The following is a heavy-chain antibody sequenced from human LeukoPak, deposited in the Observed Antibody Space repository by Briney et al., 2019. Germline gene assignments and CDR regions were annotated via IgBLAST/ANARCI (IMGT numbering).Heavy chain of an antibody. CDR2: LSCRDDYT. Sequence: PGVSLRLSHASSVFPFYRYATRCARQPSGKALEWGSDLSCRDDYTYYADSVRSRFTISRDNSKHTLHLPMNTLRAEDTAVFYCANDYRSGSFHDFWGQGTLVTVSS. V-gene: IGHV3-23*01. CDR1: VFPFYRYA. CDR3: ANDYRSGSFHDF. D-gene: IGHD3-10*01. J-gene: IGHJ4*02.